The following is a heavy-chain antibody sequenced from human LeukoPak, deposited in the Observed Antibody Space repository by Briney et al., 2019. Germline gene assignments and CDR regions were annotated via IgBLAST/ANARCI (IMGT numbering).Heavy chain of an antibody. V-gene: IGHV1-18*01. J-gene: IGHJ4*02. CDR3: ARAVSLTYYDILTGWAKREFDY. CDR1: GYTFTSYG. Sequence: ASVKVSCKASGYTFTSYGISCVRQAPGQGLEWMGWISAYNGNTNYAQKLQGRVTMTTDTSTSTAYMELRSLRSDDTAVYYCARAVSLTYYDILTGWAKREFDYWGQGTLVTVSS. D-gene: IGHD3-9*01. CDR2: ISAYNGNT.